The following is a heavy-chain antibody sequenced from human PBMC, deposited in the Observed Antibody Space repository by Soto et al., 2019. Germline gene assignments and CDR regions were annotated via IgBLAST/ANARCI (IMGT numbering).Heavy chain of an antibody. CDR2: IRSKAYGGTT. CDR3: TRGGYCDGDCLSVNAFDI. CDR1: GFTFGDYA. Sequence: PGGSLRLSCTASGFTFGDYAMSWVRQAPGKGLEWVGFIRSKAYGGTTEYAASVKGRFTISRDDSKSIAYLQMNSLKTEDTAVYYCTRGGYCDGDCLSVNAFDIWGQGTMVTVSS. D-gene: IGHD2-21*02. J-gene: IGHJ3*02. V-gene: IGHV3-49*04.